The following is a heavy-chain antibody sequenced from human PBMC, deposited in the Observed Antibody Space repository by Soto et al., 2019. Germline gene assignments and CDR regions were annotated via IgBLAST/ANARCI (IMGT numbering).Heavy chain of an antibody. J-gene: IGHJ6*02. V-gene: IGHV4-30-4*01. CDR1: GGSISSGDYY. CDR3: ARDGGSGSYYNYYYYGMDV. CDR2: IYYSGST. D-gene: IGHD3-10*01. Sequence: SETLSLTCTVSGGSISSGDYYWSWIRQPPGKGLEWIGYIYYSGSTYYNPSLKSRVTISVDTSKNQLSLKLSSVTAADTAVYYCARDGGSGSYYNYYYYGMDVWGQGTTVTVSS.